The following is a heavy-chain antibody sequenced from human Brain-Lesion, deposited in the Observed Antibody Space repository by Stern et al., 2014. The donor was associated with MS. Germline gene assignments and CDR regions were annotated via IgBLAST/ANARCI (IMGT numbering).Heavy chain of an antibody. D-gene: IGHD6-6*01. J-gene: IGHJ4*02. CDR3: ARRGDSSSSGFDY. CDR2: IWPGDSYT. CDR1: GYRFTSNW. V-gene: IGHV5-51*01. Sequence: EVQLVESGAEVKKPGESLKISCKGSGYRFTSNWIGWVRQMTGEGLEWMGSIWPGDSYTRYSPSFQGQVTISADNAISTAYLQWSSLQASDTAMYYCARRGDSSSSGFDYWGQGTLVIVSS.